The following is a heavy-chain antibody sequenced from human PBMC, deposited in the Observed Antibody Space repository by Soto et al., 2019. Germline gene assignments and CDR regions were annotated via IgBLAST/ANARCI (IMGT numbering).Heavy chain of an antibody. Sequence: QVQLVQSGTVVQRRGSSVKVSCQASGGTFSSHGMAWVRQAPGQGLEWMGGIIPTFGTATYAPKFQGRVTITADKSTNTAYMDLSSLRSDDTAVYYCASERSAQYFDFWGQGTLITVSS. CDR3: ASERSAQYFDF. CDR1: GGTFSSHG. V-gene: IGHV1-69*06. J-gene: IGHJ4*02. CDR2: IIPTFGTA. D-gene: IGHD1-26*01.